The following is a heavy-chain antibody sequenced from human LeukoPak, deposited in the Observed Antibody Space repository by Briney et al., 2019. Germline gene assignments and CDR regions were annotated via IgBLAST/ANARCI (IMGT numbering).Heavy chain of an antibody. J-gene: IGHJ4*02. V-gene: IGHV5-51*01. D-gene: IGHD2-21*02. CDR3: ARRGVVVTAIGTYYFDY. Sequence: GESLKISCKGSGYSFSKHWIGWVRQMPGKGLEWMGFIYPDDSDTRYSPSFQGQVTISADKSINVAYLQWKSLKASDTAMYYCARRGVVVTAIGTYYFDYWGQGTLVTVSS. CDR1: GYSFSKHW. CDR2: IYPDDSDT.